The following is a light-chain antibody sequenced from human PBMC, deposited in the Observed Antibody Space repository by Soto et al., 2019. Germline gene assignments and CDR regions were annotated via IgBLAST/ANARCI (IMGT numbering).Light chain of an antibody. J-gene: IGKJ2*03. CDR2: ATS. CDR1: QSVSSNY. V-gene: IGKV3-20*01. CDR3: QQYGNSPRYS. Sequence: EIVLTQSPGTLSLSLGERATLSCRASQSVSSNYLAWYQQKPGQAPRLLIYATSSRATGIPDRFSGSVSGTDVPLTICRLEPEDFAVYYCQQYGNSPRYSFGHGTKFEIK.